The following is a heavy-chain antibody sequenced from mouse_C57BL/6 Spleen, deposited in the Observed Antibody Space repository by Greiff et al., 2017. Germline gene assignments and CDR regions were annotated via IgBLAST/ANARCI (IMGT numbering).Heavy chain of an antibody. J-gene: IGHJ1*03. CDR1: GYTFTSYW. V-gene: IGHV1-55*01. Sequence: QVHVKQPGAELVKPGASVKMSCKASGYTFTSYWITWVKQRPGQGLEWIGDIYPGSGSTNYNEKFKSKATLTVHTSSSTAYMQLSSLTSEDSAVYYCARRDYGSSYGYFDVWGTGTTVTVSS. CDR2: IYPGSGST. CDR3: ARRDYGSSYGYFDV. D-gene: IGHD1-1*01.